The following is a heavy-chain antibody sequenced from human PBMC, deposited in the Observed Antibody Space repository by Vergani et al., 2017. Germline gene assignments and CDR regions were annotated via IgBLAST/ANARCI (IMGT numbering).Heavy chain of an antibody. V-gene: IGHV4-61*10. CDR2: IYYSGST. J-gene: IGHJ6*02. D-gene: IGHD7-27*01. CDR1: GGSVSSGSYY. CDR3: ARDWGWGYYYYYGMDV. Sequence: QVQLQESGPGLVKPSETLSLTCTVSGGSVSSGSYYWSWIRQPAGKGLEWIGYIYYSGSTNYNPSLKSRVTISVDTSKNQFSLKLRSVTAADTAVYYCARDWGWGYYYYYGMDVWGQGTTVTVSS.